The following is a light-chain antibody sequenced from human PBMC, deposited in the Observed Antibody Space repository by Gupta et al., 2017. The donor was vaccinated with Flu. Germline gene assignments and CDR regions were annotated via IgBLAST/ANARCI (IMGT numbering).Light chain of an antibody. Sequence: SALTQPSPGPGSPGPSITTLCTGTNSDIGSYKSVPCYQQHPGKAPQLLIYDVTNRPSGVSSRFSGSESGDTASLPISGLRAGGGADYYCSSCTNSTTLVFGGGTRLTVL. CDR3: SSCTNSTTLV. CDR1: NSDIGSYKS. CDR2: DVT. V-gene: IGLV2-14*01. J-gene: IGLJ2*01.